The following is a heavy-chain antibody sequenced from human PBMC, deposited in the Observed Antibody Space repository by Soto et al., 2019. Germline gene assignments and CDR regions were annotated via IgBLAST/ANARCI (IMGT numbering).Heavy chain of an antibody. J-gene: IGHJ6*02. Sequence: ASVKVSCKASGYTFTSYDINWVRQATGQGLEWMGWMNPNSGNTGYAQKFQGRVTMARNTSISTAYMELSSLRSEDTAVYYCARGQEVATNYYYYGMDVWGQGTTVTVSS. CDR1: GYTFTSYD. CDR3: ARGQEVATNYYYYGMDV. V-gene: IGHV1-8*01. CDR2: MNPNSGNT. D-gene: IGHD5-12*01.